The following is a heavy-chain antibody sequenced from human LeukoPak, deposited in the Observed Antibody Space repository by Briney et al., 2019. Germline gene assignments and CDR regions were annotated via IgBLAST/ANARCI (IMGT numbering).Heavy chain of an antibody. D-gene: IGHD4-23*01. CDR3: ARDLGGNSHY. CDR2: INHSGST. Sequence: SETLSLTCAVYGGSFSGYYWSWIRQPPGKGLEWIGEINHSGSTNYNPSLKSRVTISVDTSKNQFSLKLSSVTAADTAVYYCARDLGGNSHYWGQGTLVTVSS. V-gene: IGHV4-34*01. CDR1: GGSFSGYY. J-gene: IGHJ4*02.